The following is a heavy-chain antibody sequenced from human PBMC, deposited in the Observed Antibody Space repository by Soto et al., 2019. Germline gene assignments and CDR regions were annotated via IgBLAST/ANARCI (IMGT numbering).Heavy chain of an antibody. J-gene: IGHJ4*02. CDR1: GYEFTNQP. CDR3: ARRPDLGEGPLDF. Sequence: QVQFVQSGAEVTKPGASVKVSCKPSGYEFTNQPIYWVRQAPGQGLEWMGWINPAKGYRRYSEKFQGRLTIASDTSASTVHMELSGRTSEDTAIYYCARRPDLGEGPLDFWGQGSLVTVSS. D-gene: IGHD3-16*01. V-gene: IGHV1-3*01. CDR2: INPAKGYR.